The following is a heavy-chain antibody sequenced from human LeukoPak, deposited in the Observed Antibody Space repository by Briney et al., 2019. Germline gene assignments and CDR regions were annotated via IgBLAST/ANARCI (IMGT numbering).Heavy chain of an antibody. Sequence: GGSLRLSCAASGFTFSSYEMNWVRQAPGKGLEWVSYISSSGSTIYYADSVKGRFTISRDNAKNSLYLQMNSLRAEDTALYYCAKAYPTTNQGYWGQGTLVTVSS. J-gene: IGHJ4*02. CDR3: AKAYPTTNQGY. D-gene: IGHD4-11*01. CDR1: GFTFSSYE. V-gene: IGHV3-48*03. CDR2: ISSSGSTI.